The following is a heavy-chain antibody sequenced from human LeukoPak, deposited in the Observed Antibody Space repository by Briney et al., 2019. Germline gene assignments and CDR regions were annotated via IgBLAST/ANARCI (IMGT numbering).Heavy chain of an antibody. CDR1: GGSISNYY. D-gene: IGHD2-15*01. CDR2: KYARGSS. Sequence: SETLSLTCTVSGGSISNYYWSWIRQPAGKGLEWIGRKYARGSSNYNPPVQSRVTMSVDTSKNQFSLELRSVTAADTAVYYCARGRSCSADICTGGDSFDIWGQGTMVSVSP. V-gene: IGHV4-4*07. J-gene: IGHJ3*02. CDR3: ARGRSCSADICTGGDSFDI.